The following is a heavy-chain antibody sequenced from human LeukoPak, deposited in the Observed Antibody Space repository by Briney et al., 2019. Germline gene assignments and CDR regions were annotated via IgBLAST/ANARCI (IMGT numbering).Heavy chain of an antibody. CDR1: GYTLTELS. J-gene: IGHJ5*02. Sequence: ASVKVSCKVSGYTLTELSMHWVRQAPGKGLEWMVGFDPEDGETIYAQKVQGRFTMTEDTSTDTAYMELSSLRAEDPDVYYRETSLGAGWFDPWGPETLVTASP. CDR3: ETSLGAGWFDP. D-gene: IGHD6-6*01. V-gene: IGHV1-24*01. CDR2: FDPEDGET.